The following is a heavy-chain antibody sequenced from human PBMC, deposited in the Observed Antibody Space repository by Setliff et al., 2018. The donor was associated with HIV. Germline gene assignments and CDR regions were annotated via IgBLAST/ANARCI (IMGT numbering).Heavy chain of an antibody. Sequence: PGESLKISCVASGLTFNRYWMSWVRQVPGKGLEWVAVMLYDGSGRYYVDSVKGRFIASTDNAKNSLFLEMNSLKAEDTAVYYCAVSPDGDCATTKCANWFDPWGQGTQVTVSS. CDR3: AVSPDGDCATTKCANWFDP. J-gene: IGHJ5*02. D-gene: IGHD4-17*01. V-gene: IGHV3-7*03. CDR1: GLTFNRYW. CDR2: MLYDGSGR.